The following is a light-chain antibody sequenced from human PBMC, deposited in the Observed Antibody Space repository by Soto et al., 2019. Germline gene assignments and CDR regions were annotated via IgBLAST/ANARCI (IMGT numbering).Light chain of an antibody. CDR1: ISDVGGYNY. Sequence: QSALTQPASVSGSPGQSITISCTGTISDVGGYNYVSWYQQHPGKAPKLMIYEVSNRPSGVSNRFSGSKSGNTAPLTISGLQAEDEADYYCSSYTSSSTWVFGGGTKLTVL. V-gene: IGLV2-14*01. J-gene: IGLJ3*02. CDR3: SSYTSSSTWV. CDR2: EVS.